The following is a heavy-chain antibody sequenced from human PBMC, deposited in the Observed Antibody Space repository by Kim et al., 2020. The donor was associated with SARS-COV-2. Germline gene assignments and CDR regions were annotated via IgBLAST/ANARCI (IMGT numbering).Heavy chain of an antibody. V-gene: IGHV3-49*03. CDR3: TRDKPRRYFDWLLRYYYYGMDV. Sequence: GGSLRLSCTASGFTFGDYAMSWFRQAPGKGLEWVGFIRSKAYGGTTEYAASVKGRFTISRDDSKSIAYLQMNSLKTEDTAVYYCTRDKPRRYFDWLLRYYYYGMDVWGQGTTVTVSS. CDR1: GFTFGDYA. D-gene: IGHD3-9*01. CDR2: IRSKAYGGTT. J-gene: IGHJ6*02.